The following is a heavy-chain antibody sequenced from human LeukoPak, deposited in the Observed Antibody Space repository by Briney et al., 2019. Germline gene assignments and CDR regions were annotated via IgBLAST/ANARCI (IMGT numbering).Heavy chain of an antibody. Sequence: GGSLRLSCAASEFTVSTNYMNWVRQAPGKGLEWVSVIYSGGTTYYADSVKGRFTISRHDSKNTLYLQMNSLRAEDTAVYYCARDRTYYDILTGYYPFDYWGQGTLVTVSS. V-gene: IGHV3-53*04. D-gene: IGHD3-9*01. CDR3: ARDRTYYDILTGYYPFDY. CDR1: EFTVSTNY. CDR2: IYSGGTT. J-gene: IGHJ4*02.